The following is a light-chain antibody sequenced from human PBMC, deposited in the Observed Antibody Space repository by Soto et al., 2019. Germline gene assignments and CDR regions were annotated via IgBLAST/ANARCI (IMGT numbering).Light chain of an antibody. V-gene: IGKV3-20*01. J-gene: IGKJ4*01. CDR1: QSVSSSY. CDR3: QQYGSSPRALT. Sequence: EIVLTQSPGTLSLSPGERATLSCRASQSVSSSYLAWYQQKPGQAPRLLIYGATSRATGIPDRFSGSESGTDFTLTISRLEPEDFAVYYCQQYGSSPRALTFGGGTKVDIK. CDR2: GAT.